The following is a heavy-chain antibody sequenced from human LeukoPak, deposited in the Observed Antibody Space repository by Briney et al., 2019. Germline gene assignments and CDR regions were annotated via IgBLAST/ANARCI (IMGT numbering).Heavy chain of an antibody. D-gene: IGHD1-26*01. CDR1: GFTFDDHA. CDR2: ISWNSGRI. V-gene: IGHV3-9*01. J-gene: IGHJ3*01. Sequence: GGPLRLSCAASGFTFDDHAMNWVRQAPGKGLEWVAGISWNSGRIGYADSVKGRFTISRDNTKNSLDLQMSSLRTEDTALYYCVKATGSQPRAGAFDFWGQGTRVTVSP. CDR3: VKATGSQPRAGAFDF.